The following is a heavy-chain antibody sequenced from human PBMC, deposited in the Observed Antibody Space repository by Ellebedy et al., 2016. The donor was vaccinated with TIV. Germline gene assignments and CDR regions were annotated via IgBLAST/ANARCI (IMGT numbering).Heavy chain of an antibody. V-gene: IGHV3-48*01. CDR3: AKTPRRTLELYDY. Sequence: GESLKISCAASGFTFSSYSMNWVRQAPGKGLEWVSYISSSSSTIYYADSVKGRFTISRDNSKNTVYMQMNSLRVDDTALYYCAKTPRRTLELYDYWGRGTLVTVSS. D-gene: IGHD3-3*01. CDR1: GFTFSSYS. J-gene: IGHJ4*02. CDR2: ISSSSSTI.